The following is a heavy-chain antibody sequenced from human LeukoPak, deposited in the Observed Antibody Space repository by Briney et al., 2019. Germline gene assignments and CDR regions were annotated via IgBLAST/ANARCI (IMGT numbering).Heavy chain of an antibody. Sequence: GGSLRLSCAASGFTFSSYAMSWVRQAPGKGLEWVSAISGSGGSTYYADPVKGRFTISRDNSKNTLYLQMNSLRAEDTAVYYCARENNFGSGMDVWGQGTTVTVSS. CDR2: ISGSGGST. D-gene: IGHD3-10*01. CDR1: GFTFSSYA. J-gene: IGHJ6*02. V-gene: IGHV3-23*01. CDR3: ARENNFGSGMDV.